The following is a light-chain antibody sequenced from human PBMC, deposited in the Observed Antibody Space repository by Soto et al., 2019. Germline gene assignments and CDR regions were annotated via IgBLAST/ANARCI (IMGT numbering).Light chain of an antibody. V-gene: IGKV3-15*01. Sequence: EIVMTQSPASLSVSPGERVTLSCRAGQGVTTHFAWYQQKSGQSPRLLIYDVSTRATGVPARFSGTGSETDFTLTSSGLQSEDSAVYFCQQYNNWPFSFGQGTRLEIK. CDR3: QQYNNWPFS. J-gene: IGKJ5*01. CDR2: DVS. CDR1: QGVTTH.